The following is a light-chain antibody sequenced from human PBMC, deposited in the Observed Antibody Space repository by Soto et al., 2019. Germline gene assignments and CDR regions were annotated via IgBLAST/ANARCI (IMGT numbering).Light chain of an antibody. CDR1: SIDVGGYNY. CDR3: SSYTSSSSF. J-gene: IGLJ1*01. CDR2: DVS. Sequence: QSVLIQPASVSGSPGQSITVSCTGRSIDVGGYNYVSWYQQHPGKAPKLMIYDVSNRPSGVSNRFSGSKSGNTASLIISGLQAEDEADYYCSSYTSSSSFFGTGTKVTVL. V-gene: IGLV2-14*01.